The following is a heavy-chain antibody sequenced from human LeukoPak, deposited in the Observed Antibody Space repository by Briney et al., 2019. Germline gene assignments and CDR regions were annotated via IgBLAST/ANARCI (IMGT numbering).Heavy chain of an antibody. J-gene: IGHJ6*02. Sequence: GGSLRLSCAASGFTFSSYGMHWVRQAPGKGLEWVAVIWYDGSNKYYADSVKGRFTISRDNSKNTLYLQMNSLRAEDTAVYYCARDLAAGYYYYYYGMDVWGQGTTVTVSS. CDR1: GFTFSSYG. CDR3: ARDLAAGYYYYYYGMDV. V-gene: IGHV3-33*01. CDR2: IWYDGSNK. D-gene: IGHD2-15*01.